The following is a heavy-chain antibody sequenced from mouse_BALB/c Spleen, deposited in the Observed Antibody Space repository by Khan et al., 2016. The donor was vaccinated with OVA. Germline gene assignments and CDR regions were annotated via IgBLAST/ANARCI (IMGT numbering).Heavy chain of an antibody. CDR3: ARSRMAN. Sequence: VQLKESGPGLVKPSQSLSLTCTVTGYSITSDYAWNWIRQFPGNKLEWMGYISYSGSTSYNPSLKSRISITRDTSKNQFFLQLNSVTTEDTATXYCARSRMANWGQGTTLTVSS. CDR2: ISYSGST. CDR1: GYSITSDYA. V-gene: IGHV3-2*02. J-gene: IGHJ2*01.